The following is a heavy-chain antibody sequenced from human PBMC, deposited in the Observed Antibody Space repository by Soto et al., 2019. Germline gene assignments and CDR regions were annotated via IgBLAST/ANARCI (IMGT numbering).Heavy chain of an antibody. J-gene: IGHJ3*02. CDR3: ARISGWRIGGFGGAFDI. Sequence: EVHLVESGGGLVQPGGSLRLSCAASAFTFSSYEMNWVRRAPGKGLEWISYISSSGSSIHYADSVKGRFTISRDNAKNSLYLQMNSLRAEDTAVYYCARISGWRIGGFGGAFDIWGQGTMVTVSS. D-gene: IGHD3-16*01. CDR1: AFTFSSYE. V-gene: IGHV3-48*03. CDR2: ISSSGSSI.